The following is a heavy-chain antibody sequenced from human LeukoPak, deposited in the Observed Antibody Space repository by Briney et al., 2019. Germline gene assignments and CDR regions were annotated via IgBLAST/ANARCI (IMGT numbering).Heavy chain of an antibody. D-gene: IGHD4-23*01. V-gene: IGHV3-9*01. Sequence: GRSLRLSCAASGFTFDDYAMHWVRQAPGKGLEWVSGITWNRDNIGYGDSVKGRFTISRDNVKNVLYLQMTSLRPEDTALYYCAGTKIKLRGVFDYWGQGTLVTVSS. J-gene: IGHJ4*02. CDR2: ITWNRDNI. CDR3: AGTKIKLRGVFDY. CDR1: GFTFDDYA.